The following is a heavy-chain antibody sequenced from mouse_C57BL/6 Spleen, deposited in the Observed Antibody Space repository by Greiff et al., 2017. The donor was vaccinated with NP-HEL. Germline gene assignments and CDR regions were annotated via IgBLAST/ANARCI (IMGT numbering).Heavy chain of an antibody. V-gene: IGHV1-82*01. J-gene: IGHJ4*01. CDR2: IYPGDGDT. D-gene: IGHD1-1*01. CDR1: GYAFSSSW. Sequence: VQLQQSGPELVKPGASVKISCKASGYAFSSSWMNWVKQRPGKGLEWIGRIYPGDGDTNYNGKFKGKATLTADKSYSTAYMQLSSLTSEDSAVYFCARWMFTTVVVDYWGQGTSVTVSS. CDR3: ARWMFTTVVVDY.